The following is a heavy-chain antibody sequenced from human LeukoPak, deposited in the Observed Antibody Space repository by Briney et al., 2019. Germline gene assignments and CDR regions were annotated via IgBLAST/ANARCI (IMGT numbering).Heavy chain of an antibody. D-gene: IGHD3-22*01. CDR1: GGTFSSYA. CDR2: IIPIFGTA. Sequence: SVKVSCKASGGTFSSYAISWVRQAPGQGLEWMGGIIPIFGTANYAQKFQGRVTITTDESTSTAYMELSSLRSEDTAVYYCARGYYYDSSGYFPLDYWGQGTLVTVSS. J-gene: IGHJ4*02. CDR3: ARGYYYDSSGYFPLDY. V-gene: IGHV1-69*05.